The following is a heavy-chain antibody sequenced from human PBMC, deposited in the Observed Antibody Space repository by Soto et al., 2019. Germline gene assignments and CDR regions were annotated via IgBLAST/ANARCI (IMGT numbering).Heavy chain of an antibody. D-gene: IGHD6-6*01. CDR2: INHSGST. CDR1: GGSFSGYY. J-gene: IGHJ5*02. V-gene: IGHV4-34*01. CDR3: AREQLVLVHNWFDP. Sequence: TLSLTCAVYGGSFSGYYWSWIRQLPGKGLEWIGEINHSGSTNYNPSLKSRVTISVDTSKNQFSLKLSSVTAADTAVYYCAREQLVLVHNWFDPWGQGTLVTVSS.